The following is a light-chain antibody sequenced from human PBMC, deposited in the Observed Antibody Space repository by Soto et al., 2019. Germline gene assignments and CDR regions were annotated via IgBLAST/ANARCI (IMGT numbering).Light chain of an antibody. J-gene: IGLJ1*01. CDR1: SSNIGTNT. CDR2: NNN. Sequence: QSVLTQPRSASGTPGRRVTISCSGSSSNIGTNTVNWYLQLPGTAPKLLMYNNNQRPSGVPERFSGSKSGTSASLAIGGLQSEDEADYYCAAWDDSLDGFYVFGSGTKVTVL. V-gene: IGLV1-44*01. CDR3: AAWDDSLDGFYV.